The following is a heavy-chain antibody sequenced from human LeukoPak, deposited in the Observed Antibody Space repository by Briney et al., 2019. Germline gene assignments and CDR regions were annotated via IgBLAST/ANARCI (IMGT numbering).Heavy chain of an antibody. CDR3: ARDPYYYDSSGYYDY. CDR2: IWYGGSNK. J-gene: IGHJ4*02. D-gene: IGHD3-22*01. Sequence: GGSLRLSCAASGFTFSSYGMHWVRQAPGKGLEWVAVIWYGGSNKYYADSVKGRFTISRDNSKNTLYLQMNSLRAEDTAVYYCARDPYYYDSSGYYDYWGQGTLVTVSS. CDR1: GFTFSSYG. V-gene: IGHV3-33*01.